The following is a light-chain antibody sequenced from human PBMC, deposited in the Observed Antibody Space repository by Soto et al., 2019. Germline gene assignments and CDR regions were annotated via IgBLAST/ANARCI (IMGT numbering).Light chain of an antibody. Sequence: QSVLSQPPSASGTPGQRVTISCSGSSSNIGSNYVYWYQQLPETAPKLLIYSNNQRPSGVPDRFSGSKSGTSASLAISGLRSEDEADYYCAAWDDSLSVVFGGGTKLTVL. CDR2: SNN. CDR3: AAWDDSLSVV. V-gene: IGLV1-47*01. J-gene: IGLJ3*02. CDR1: SSNIGSNY.